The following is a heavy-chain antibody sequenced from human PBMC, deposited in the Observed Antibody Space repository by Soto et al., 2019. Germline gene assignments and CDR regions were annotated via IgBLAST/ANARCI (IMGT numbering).Heavy chain of an antibody. CDR1: GFTFSSYG. CDR2: ISYDGSNK. J-gene: IGHJ4*02. Sequence: PGGSLRLSCAASGFTFSSYGMHWVRQAPGKGLEWVAVISYDGSNKYYADSVKGRFTISRDNAKNTLYLQTNSLRAEDTAVYYCARVVRGVVYFDYWGQGTLVTVSS. V-gene: IGHV3-30*03. CDR3: ARVVRGVVYFDY. D-gene: IGHD3-10*01.